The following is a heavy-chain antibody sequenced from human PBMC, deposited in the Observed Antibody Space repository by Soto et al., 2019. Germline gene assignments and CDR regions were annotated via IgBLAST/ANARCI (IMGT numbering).Heavy chain of an antibody. CDR3: ARHIAVPTTRGFDY. J-gene: IGHJ4*02. D-gene: IGHD6-19*01. V-gene: IGHV4-4*02. Sequence: ETLSLTCAVSGASIKTNCWSWVRQPPGKGLEWIGEIYHSGSTNYNPSLEGRATISIDKSKNQFSLKLSSVTAADTAVYYCARHIAVPTTRGFDYWGQGALVTVSS. CDR2: IYHSGST. CDR1: GASIKTNC.